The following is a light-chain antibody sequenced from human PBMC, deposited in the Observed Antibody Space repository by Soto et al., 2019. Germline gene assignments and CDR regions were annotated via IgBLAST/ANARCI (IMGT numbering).Light chain of an antibody. CDR3: TSYAGSNNPVV. CDR2: EVS. Sequence: QSVLTQPPSASGSPGQSVAISCTGTTSDVGAYIHVSWYQHHPGKAPKLMLFEVSKRPSGVPDRFSGSKSGNTASLTVSGLQADDEADYYCTSYAGSNNPVVFGGGTQLTVL. CDR1: TSDVGAYIH. V-gene: IGLV2-8*01. J-gene: IGLJ2*01.